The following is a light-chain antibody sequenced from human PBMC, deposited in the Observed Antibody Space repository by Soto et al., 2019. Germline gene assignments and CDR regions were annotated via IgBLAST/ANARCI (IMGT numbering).Light chain of an antibody. J-gene: IGKJ4*01. CDR3: QQYDNWTLT. CDR1: QSIRSN. V-gene: IGKV3-15*01. CDR2: GAS. Sequence: EVVMTQSPATLSVSPGEGATLYCRASQSIRSNLAWYQKKPGQSHRLLIYGASTRATAVPARFSGSGSGTEFTLTISSLQSEDFAVYYCQQYDNWTLTFGGGTQVEIK.